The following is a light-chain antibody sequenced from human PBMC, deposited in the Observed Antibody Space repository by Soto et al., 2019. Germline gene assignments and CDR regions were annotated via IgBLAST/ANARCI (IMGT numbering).Light chain of an antibody. V-gene: IGLV4-60*02. CDR2: LEGSGSY. Sequence: QPVLTQSSSASASLGSSVKLTCTLSSGHSSYIIAWHQQQPGKAPRYLMKLEGSGSYNKGSGVPDRFSGSSSGADRYLTIPNLHLEDEADYYCETWDSNTRVFGGGTKLTVL. J-gene: IGLJ3*02. CDR3: ETWDSNTRV. CDR1: SGHSSYI.